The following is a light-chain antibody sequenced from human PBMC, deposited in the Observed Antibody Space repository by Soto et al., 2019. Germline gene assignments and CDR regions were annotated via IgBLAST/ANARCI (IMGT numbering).Light chain of an antibody. Sequence: QSVLTQPPSASGTPGQRVTISCSGSSSNIGSNTVNWYQQLPGTAPKLLIYSNNQRPSGVPDRFSGSKSGTSVSLAISGLQSEDEAEYYCATWDDNLNGWVFGGGTQLTVL. CDR2: SNN. CDR3: ATWDDNLNGWV. J-gene: IGLJ3*02. CDR1: SSNIGSNT. V-gene: IGLV1-44*01.